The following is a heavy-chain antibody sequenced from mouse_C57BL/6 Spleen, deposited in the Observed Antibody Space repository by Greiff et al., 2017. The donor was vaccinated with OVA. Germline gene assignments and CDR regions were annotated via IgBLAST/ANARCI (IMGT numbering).Heavy chain of an antibody. CDR3: AREPITTVVAYYYAMDY. CDR2: IDPNSGGT. Sequence: QVQLKQPGAELVKPGASVKLSCKASGYTFTSYWMHWVKQRPGRGLEWIGRIDPNSGGTKYNEKFKSKATLTVDKPSSTAYMQLSSLTSEDSAVYYCAREPITTVVAYYYAMDYWGQGTSVTVSS. V-gene: IGHV1-72*01. J-gene: IGHJ4*01. CDR1: GYTFTSYW. D-gene: IGHD1-1*01.